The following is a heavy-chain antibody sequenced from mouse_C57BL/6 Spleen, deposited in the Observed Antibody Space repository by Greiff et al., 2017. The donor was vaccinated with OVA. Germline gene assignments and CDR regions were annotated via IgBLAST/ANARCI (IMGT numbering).Heavy chain of an antibody. V-gene: IGHV1-52*01. J-gene: IGHJ2*01. CDR3: ARECQTAQATLFDY. CDR1: GYTFTSYW. Sequence: VQLQQPGAELVRPGSSVKLSCKASGYTFTSYWMHWVKQRPIQGLEWIGNIDPSDSENHYNQKFKDKATLPVDKSSSTAYMQLSSLTSESSAVYYCARECQTAQATLFDYWGQGTTLTVSS. CDR2: IDPSDSEN. D-gene: IGHD3-2*02.